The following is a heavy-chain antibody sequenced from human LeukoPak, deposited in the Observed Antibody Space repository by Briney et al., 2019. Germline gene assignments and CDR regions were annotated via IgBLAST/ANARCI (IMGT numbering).Heavy chain of an antibody. J-gene: IGHJ4*02. CDR2: VWSGGSDK. CDR3: AKTLGGYNYGPYDY. CDR1: GFTLSSYA. Sequence: GVTLRLSCAASGFTLSSYAMSWVRQAPGKGLDGVAVVWSGGSDKYYSDSVRRRFTISRDNSDDTLYLQMDSLRAEDTAVYFCAKTLGGYNYGPYDYWGQGTLVSVSS. V-gene: IGHV3-33*08. D-gene: IGHD5-18*01.